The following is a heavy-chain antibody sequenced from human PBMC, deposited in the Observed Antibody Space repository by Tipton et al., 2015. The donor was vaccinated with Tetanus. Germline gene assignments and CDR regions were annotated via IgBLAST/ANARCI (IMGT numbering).Heavy chain of an antibody. CDR2: ISYDGSTE. CDR1: GFTFSIYG. D-gene: IGHD6-13*01. CDR3: AKDLRNLSSWHDS. J-gene: IGHJ5*01. Sequence: SLRLSCAASGFTFSIYGMYWVRQAPGKGLEWVAFISYDGSTEYYAKSVKGRFTISRDNSKRTLYLQMNSLGPEDTAVYYCAKDLRNLSSWHDSWGQGALVTVSS. V-gene: IGHV3-30*18.